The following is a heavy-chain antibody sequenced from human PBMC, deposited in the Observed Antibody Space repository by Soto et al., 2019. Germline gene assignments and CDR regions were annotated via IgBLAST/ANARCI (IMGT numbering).Heavy chain of an antibody. D-gene: IGHD4-17*01. CDR3: SKGYGDYHDSDAFDI. V-gene: IGHV3-23*01. J-gene: IGHJ3*02. Sequence: EVHLLESGGGLVQPGVALRLSCAASGFTISSYAIRWVRQAPGTGLEWVSAISGSGGSTYYADSVKGRFTISRDNSKNTLYLQMNSLRADDTAVYYCSKGYGDYHDSDAFDILGQGTMVTVSS. CDR1: GFTISSYA. CDR2: ISGSGGST.